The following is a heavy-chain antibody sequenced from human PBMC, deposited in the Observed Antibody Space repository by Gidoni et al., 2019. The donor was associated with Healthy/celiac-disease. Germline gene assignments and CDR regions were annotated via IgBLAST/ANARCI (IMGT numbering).Heavy chain of an antibody. J-gene: IGHJ6*02. D-gene: IGHD6-13*01. V-gene: IGHV5-51*01. CDR3: ARLGSSIAAAGIRGVGGKNLYYYYGMDV. CDR1: GYSFTSYW. Sequence: EVQLVQSGAEVKKPGESLKISCKGSGYSFTSYWIGWVRQMPGKGLEWMGIIYPGDSDTRYSPSFQGQVTISADKSISTAYLQWSSLKASDTAMYYCARLGSSIAAAGIRGVGGKNLYYYYGMDVWGQGTTVTVSS. CDR2: IYPGDSDT.